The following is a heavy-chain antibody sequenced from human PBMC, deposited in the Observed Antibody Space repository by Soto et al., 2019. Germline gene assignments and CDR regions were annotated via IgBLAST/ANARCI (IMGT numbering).Heavy chain of an antibody. CDR1: GGAFSSYA. CDR3: ARDPGGSYPFDY. D-gene: IGHD1-26*01. Sequence: ASVKVSCKASGGAFSSYAISWVRQAPGQGLEWMGGIIPIFGTANYAQKFQGRVTITADESTSTAYMGLSSLRSEDTAVYYCARDPGGSYPFDYWGQGTLVTVSS. CDR2: IIPIFGTA. J-gene: IGHJ4*02. V-gene: IGHV1-69*13.